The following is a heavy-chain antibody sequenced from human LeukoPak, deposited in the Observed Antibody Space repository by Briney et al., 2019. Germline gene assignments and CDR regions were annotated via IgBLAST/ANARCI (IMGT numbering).Heavy chain of an antibody. D-gene: IGHD5-12*01. CDR1: GYTFTGYY. CDR3: ARSGLDNWFDP. CDR2: INPSGGST. Sequence: GASVKVSCKASGYTFTGYYMHWVRQAPGQGLEWMGIINPSGGSTSYAQKFQGRVTMTRDTSTSTVYMELSSLRSEDTAVYYCARSGLDNWFDPWGQGTLVTVSS. V-gene: IGHV1-46*01. J-gene: IGHJ5*02.